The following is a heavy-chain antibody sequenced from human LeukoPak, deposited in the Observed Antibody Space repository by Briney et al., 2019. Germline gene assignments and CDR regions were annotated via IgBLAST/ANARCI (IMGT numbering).Heavy chain of an antibody. CDR3: ARRTRTYGDWYFDL. D-gene: IGHD2-8*01. CDR1: GYSFPSYW. V-gene: IGHV5-51*01. J-gene: IGHJ2*01. Sequence: GESLKISCKGSGYSFPSYWIGWVRQLPGKGLEWMGIIYPGDSDTTYSPSLQGQVTISADKSISTAYLQWSSLKASDTAMYYCARRTRTYGDWYFDLWGRGTLVTVSS. CDR2: IYPGDSDT.